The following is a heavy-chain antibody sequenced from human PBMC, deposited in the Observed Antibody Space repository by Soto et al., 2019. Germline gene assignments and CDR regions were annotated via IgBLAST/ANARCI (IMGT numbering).Heavy chain of an antibody. CDR1: GGTFSSYT. V-gene: IGHV1-69*02. D-gene: IGHD3-10*01. CDR3: ARGLRGSGSYYNPLDY. J-gene: IGHJ4*02. Sequence: QVQLVQSGAEVKKPGSSVKVSCKASGGTFSSYTISWVRQAPGQGLEWMGRIIPILGIANYAQKFQGRVTITADKSTSTADMELSSRRSEDTAVYYCARGLRGSGSYYNPLDYWGQGTLVTVSS. CDR2: IIPILGIA.